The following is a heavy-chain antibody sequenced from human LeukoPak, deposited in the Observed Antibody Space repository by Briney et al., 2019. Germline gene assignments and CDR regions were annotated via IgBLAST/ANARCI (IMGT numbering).Heavy chain of an antibody. CDR2: IFPSGGEI. D-gene: IGHD2-8*02. V-gene: IGHV3-23*01. CDR3: ATYRQVLLPFES. J-gene: IGHJ4*02. Sequence: GGTLRLSCAASGFTFSSYWMSWVRQAPGKGLEWVSSIFPSGGEIHYADSVRGRFTISRDNSKSTLSLQMNSLRAEDTAIYYCATYRQVLLPFESWGQGTLVTVSS. CDR1: GFTFSSYW.